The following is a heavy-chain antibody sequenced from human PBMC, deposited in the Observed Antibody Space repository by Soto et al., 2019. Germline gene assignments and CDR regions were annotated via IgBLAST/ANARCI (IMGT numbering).Heavy chain of an antibody. J-gene: IGHJ4*02. CDR3: ARMRSSSLDY. D-gene: IGHD6-6*01. CDR2: ISSSSSYI. CDR1: GFTFSSHS. Sequence: EVQLVESGGGLVKPGGSLRLSCAASGFTFSSHSMNWVRQAPGKGLEWVSSISSSSSYIYYADSVKGRFTISRDNAKNSLYLQMNSLRAEDTAVYYCARMRSSSLDYWGQGTLVTVSS. V-gene: IGHV3-21*01.